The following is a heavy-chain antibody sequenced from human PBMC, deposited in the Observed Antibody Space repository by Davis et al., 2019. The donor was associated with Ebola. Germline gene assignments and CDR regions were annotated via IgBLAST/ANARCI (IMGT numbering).Heavy chain of an antibody. D-gene: IGHD6-13*01. CDR3: ARAPIAGAGTRWGTRWFDP. V-gene: IGHV4-59*11. J-gene: IGHJ5*02. CDR1: GVSISRHY. CDR2: LYHSGST. Sequence: PSETLSLTCTVSGVSISRHYWSWIRQPPGKRLEWIGSLYHSGSTYYNPSLKSRVTVSVDTSKNQFSLRLTSVTAADTAVYYCARAPIAGAGTRWGTRWFDPWGQGTLVTVSS.